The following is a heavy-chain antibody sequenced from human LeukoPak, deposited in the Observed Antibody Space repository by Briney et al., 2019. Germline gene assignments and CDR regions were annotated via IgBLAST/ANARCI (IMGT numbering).Heavy chain of an antibody. V-gene: IGHV4-4*07. CDR3: ARVRNGRVSCYYHYMDV. CDR2: IYTSGST. Sequence: SETLSLTCTVSGGSISSYYWSWIRQPAGKGLEWIGRIYTSGSTNYNPSLKSRVTMSVDTSKNQLSLQLSSVTAADTAVYYCARVRNGRVSCYYHYMDVWGKGHTVTVSS. J-gene: IGHJ6*03. CDR1: GGSISSYY. D-gene: IGHD6-6*01.